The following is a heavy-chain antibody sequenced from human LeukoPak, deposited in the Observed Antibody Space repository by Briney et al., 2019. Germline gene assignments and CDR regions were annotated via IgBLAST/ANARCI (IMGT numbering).Heavy chain of an antibody. CDR2: ISYDGSNK. Sequence: GRSLRLSCAASGFTFSSYGMHWVRQAPGKGLEWVAVISYDGSNKYYADSVKGRFTISRDNSKNTLYLQMNSLRAEDTAVYYCAKDPAMVTYYYYGMDVWGQGTTVTVSS. J-gene: IGHJ6*02. V-gene: IGHV3-30*18. CDR1: GFTFSSYG. D-gene: IGHD5-18*01. CDR3: AKDPAMVTYYYYGMDV.